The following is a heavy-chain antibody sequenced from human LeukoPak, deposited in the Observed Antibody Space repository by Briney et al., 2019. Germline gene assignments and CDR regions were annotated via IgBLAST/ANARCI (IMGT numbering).Heavy chain of an antibody. CDR3: ARDSRSGWGNWFDP. CDR1: GGSISSSSYY. CDR2: IYYSGST. Sequence: NPSETLSLTCTVSGGSISSSSYYWGWIRQPPGKGLEWIGSIYYSGSTYYNPSLKSRVTISVDTSKNQFSLKLSSVTAADTAVYYCARDSRSGWGNWFDPWGQGTLVTVSS. J-gene: IGHJ5*02. V-gene: IGHV4-39*07. D-gene: IGHD6-19*01.